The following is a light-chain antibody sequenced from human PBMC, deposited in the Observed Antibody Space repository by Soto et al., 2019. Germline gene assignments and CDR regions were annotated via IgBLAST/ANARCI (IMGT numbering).Light chain of an antibody. CDR2: YDD. V-gene: IGLV1-36*01. J-gene: IGLJ2*01. CDR1: SSNVGNNA. Sequence: QSVLTQPPSVSEAPRQRVTISCSGSSSNVGNNAVNWYQQLPGKAPKLLIYYDDLLPSGVSDRCSGSKSGTSASLAISGLQSADEADYYCAVWDDSLNGVVFGGGTKLTVL. CDR3: AVWDDSLNGVV.